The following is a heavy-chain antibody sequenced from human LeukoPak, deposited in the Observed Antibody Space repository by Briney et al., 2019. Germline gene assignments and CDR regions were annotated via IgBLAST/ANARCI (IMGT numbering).Heavy chain of an antibody. CDR3: ARDRGRNLGFDS. V-gene: IGHV4-30-2*01. CDR2: MSHSGST. J-gene: IGHJ5*01. Sequence: SDTLSLTCVVSGDAISSGVYSWAWLRQPRGQGLEWNGYMSHSGSTYHNPSLESRVVISVDRSKNQISLNLTSVTAADTAVYFCARDRGRNLGFDSWGQGILVTVSS. D-gene: IGHD3-10*01. CDR1: GDAISSGVYS.